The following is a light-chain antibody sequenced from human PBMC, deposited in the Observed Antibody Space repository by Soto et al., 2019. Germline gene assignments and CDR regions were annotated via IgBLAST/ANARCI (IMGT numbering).Light chain of an antibody. Sequence: EVVLTQSPGTLSLSPWDRATLSCRASQSITNNFLAWYQHKPGQAPRLLIYCASSRATGIPDRFSGSGSGTDFTLTISRLEPEDFAVYHCQQYGSSVITFGQGTRLDIK. CDR1: QSITNNF. CDR2: CAS. CDR3: QQYGSSVIT. V-gene: IGKV3-20*01. J-gene: IGKJ5*01.